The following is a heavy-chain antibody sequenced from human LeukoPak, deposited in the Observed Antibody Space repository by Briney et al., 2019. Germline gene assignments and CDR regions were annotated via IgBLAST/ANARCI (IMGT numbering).Heavy chain of an antibody. CDR3: ERADSSGWYYFDY. CDR2: IKQDGSEK. CDR1: GFTFSSYW. D-gene: IGHD6-19*01. V-gene: IGHV3-7*01. Sequence: GGPLRLSCAASGFTFSSYWMSWGRQAPGKGLEWVANIKQDGSEKYYVDSVKGRFTISRDNAKNSLYLQMNTLRAEDTAVYYCERADSSGWYYFDYWGQGTLVTVSS. J-gene: IGHJ4*02.